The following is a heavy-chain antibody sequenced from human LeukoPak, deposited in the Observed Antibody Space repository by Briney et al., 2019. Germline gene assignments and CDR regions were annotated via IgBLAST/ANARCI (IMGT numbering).Heavy chain of an antibody. J-gene: IGHJ4*02. CDR3: AREVSSSRYKYFDY. V-gene: IGHV4-61*01. Sequence: SETLPLTCTVSGGSVSSGSYYWSWIRQPPGKGLEWIGYIYYSGSTNYNPSLKSRVTISVDTSKNQFSLKLSSVTAAGTAVYYCAREVSSSRYKYFDYWGQGTLVTVSS. CDR2: IYYSGST. CDR1: GGSVSSGSYY. D-gene: IGHD6-6*01.